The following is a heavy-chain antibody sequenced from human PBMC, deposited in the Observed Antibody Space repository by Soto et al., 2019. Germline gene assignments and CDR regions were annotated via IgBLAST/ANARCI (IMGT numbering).Heavy chain of an antibody. Sequence: QVQLQASGPGLLEPSGTLSINCVGSCGSTGHPDCWSLVRHSPEKGLEGLGDIYHSGTTNFNPSLKSRLTLSFDKSKNQVSLKLPSLTAASTAVYYCAKGGGVGSMQVFFDSWCEGILVTV. D-gene: IGHD3-16*01. CDR3: AKGGGVGSMQVFFDS. V-gene: IGHV4-4*02. J-gene: IGHJ4*02. CDR1: CGSTGHPDC. CDR2: IYHSGTT.